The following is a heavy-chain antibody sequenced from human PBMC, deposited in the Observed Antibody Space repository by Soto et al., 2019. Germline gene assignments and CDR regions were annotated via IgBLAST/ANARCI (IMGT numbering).Heavy chain of an antibody. D-gene: IGHD3-3*01. CDR2: ISAYNGNT. Sequence: GASVKVSCKASGYTFTSYGISWVRQAPGQGLEWMGWISAYNGNTNYAQKLQGRVTMTTDTSTSTAYMELRSLRSDDTAVYYCASAPGQNYDLWSGPINYYYGMDVWGQGTTVTVSS. CDR3: ASAPGQNYDLWSGPINYYYGMDV. CDR1: GYTFTSYG. V-gene: IGHV1-18*01. J-gene: IGHJ6*02.